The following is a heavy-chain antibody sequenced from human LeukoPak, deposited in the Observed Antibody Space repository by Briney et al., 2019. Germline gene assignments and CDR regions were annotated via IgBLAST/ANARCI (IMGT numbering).Heavy chain of an antibody. Sequence: GGSLRLSCATSGFTFGDYAISWFRQAPGKGLEWVSFIRDRAHGGTTEYAASVKGRFTISKDDSNSIVHLQMNSLKIEDTAVYYCGREGGWDYSPKRGVDYWGQGTLVTVSS. CDR2: IRDRAHGGTT. D-gene: IGHD3-16*01. V-gene: IGHV3-49*03. CDR1: GFTFGDYA. CDR3: GREGGWDYSPKRGVDY. J-gene: IGHJ4*02.